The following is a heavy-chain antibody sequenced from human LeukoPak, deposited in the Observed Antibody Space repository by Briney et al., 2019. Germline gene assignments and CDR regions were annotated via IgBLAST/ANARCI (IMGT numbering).Heavy chain of an antibody. D-gene: IGHD3-22*01. CDR2: ISYDGSNK. CDR1: GFTFSSYA. CDR3: AKDGDFPCYYDSSGYDY. V-gene: IGHV3-30*04. J-gene: IGHJ4*02. Sequence: GGSLRLSCAASGFTFSSYAMHWVRQAPGKGLEWVAVISYDGSNKYYADSVKGRFTISRDNSKNTLYLQMNSLRAEDTAVYYCAKDGDFPCYYDSSGYDYWGQGTLVTVSS.